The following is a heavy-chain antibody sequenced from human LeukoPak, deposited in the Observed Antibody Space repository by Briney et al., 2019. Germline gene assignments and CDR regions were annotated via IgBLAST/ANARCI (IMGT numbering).Heavy chain of an antibody. Sequence: SVKVSCKASGGTFSIYAISWVRQAPGQGVEWMGGIIPIFGTANYAQKFQGRVTITADESTSTAYMELSSLRSEDTAVYYCAREGVCGGDCYNGIDYWGQGTLVTVSS. CDR1: GGTFSIYA. J-gene: IGHJ4*02. CDR2: IIPIFGTA. CDR3: AREGVCGGDCYNGIDY. D-gene: IGHD2-21*02. V-gene: IGHV1-69*13.